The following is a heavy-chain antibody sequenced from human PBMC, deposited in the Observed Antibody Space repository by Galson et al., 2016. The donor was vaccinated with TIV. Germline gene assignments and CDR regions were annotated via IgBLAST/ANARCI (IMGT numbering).Heavy chain of an antibody. V-gene: IGHV1-69*04. CDR1: GDTFSSYA. Sequence: SVKVSCKASGDTFSSYAISWVRQAPGQGLEWMGRIIPILGVTNHAQNFQGRVTITADKSTSTVYMDLSNLGSEDTAVYFCARVSPDSKGGSGMAVWGQGTTVTVSS. CDR3: ARVSPDSKGGSGMAV. J-gene: IGHJ6*02. D-gene: IGHD3-16*01. CDR2: IIPILGVT.